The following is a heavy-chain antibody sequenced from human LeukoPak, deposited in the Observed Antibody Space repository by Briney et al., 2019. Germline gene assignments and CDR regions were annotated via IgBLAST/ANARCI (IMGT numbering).Heavy chain of an antibody. CDR3: ARRGSGDWYFDL. CDR2: IYYGGNT. Sequence: PSETLSLTCTVSGGSISSSTHFWGWIRQPSGKGLEWIGSIYYGGNTYYNPSLKGRVTISVDTSKNQFSLNLSSVTAADTAVHYCARRGSGDWYFDLWGRGTLVTVSS. V-gene: IGHV4-39*01. D-gene: IGHD7-27*01. CDR1: GGSISSSTHF. J-gene: IGHJ2*01.